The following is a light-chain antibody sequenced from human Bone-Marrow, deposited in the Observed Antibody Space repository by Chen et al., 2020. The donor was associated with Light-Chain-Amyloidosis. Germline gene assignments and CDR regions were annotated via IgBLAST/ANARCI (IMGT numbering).Light chain of an antibody. CDR1: SSDVGNYGY. CDR3: SSYTCNNTWV. V-gene: IGLV2-14*01. J-gene: IGLJ3*02. Sequence: QSALTQPASVSGSPGQVITISCIGTSSDVGNYGYVSWYQQYPGNAPKVIIYVVSYRPSGVCNRFSGSESGNTTSLTISVLQAEDDAHYYCSSYTCNNTWVFGGGTKLTV. CDR2: VVS.